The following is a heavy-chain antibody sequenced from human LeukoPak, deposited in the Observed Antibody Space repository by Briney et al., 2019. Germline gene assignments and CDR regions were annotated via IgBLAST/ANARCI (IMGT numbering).Heavy chain of an antibody. J-gene: IGHJ3*02. CDR3: ARDRGWIQHDI. CDR2: IKGDGSAK. D-gene: IGHD5-18*01. Sequence: GGSLRLSCAASGFTVSSNYMSWVRQAPGKGLEWVAFIKGDGSAKKYVDSVKGRFTISRDNAKNSLFLQMNSLRAEDTAVYYCARDRGWIQHDIWGQGTMVTVSS. V-gene: IGHV3-7*01. CDR1: GFTVSSNY.